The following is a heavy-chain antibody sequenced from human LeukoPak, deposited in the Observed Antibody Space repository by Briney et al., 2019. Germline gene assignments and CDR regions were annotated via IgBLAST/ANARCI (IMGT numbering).Heavy chain of an antibody. Sequence: PGGSLRLSCAASGFTFSSYAMSWVRQAPGKGLEWVSVISGSGGSTYYADSVKGWFTISRDNSKLTLYLQMNSLRADDTAVYYCAKDLGDYGYYFDYWGQGTLVTVSS. J-gene: IGHJ4*02. CDR3: AKDLGDYGYYFDY. CDR2: ISGSGGST. CDR1: GFTFSSYA. V-gene: IGHV3-23*01. D-gene: IGHD4-17*01.